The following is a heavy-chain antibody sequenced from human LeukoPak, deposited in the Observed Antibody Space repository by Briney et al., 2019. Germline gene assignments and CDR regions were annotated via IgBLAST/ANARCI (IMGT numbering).Heavy chain of an antibody. Sequence: SEPLSLTCTVSGGSISSSSYYWGWIRQPPGRGLEWIGSIYYSGSTYYNPSLKSRVTISVDTSKNQFSLNLSSVTAADTAVYYCAGPPAKGSTYSNCYMDVWGKGTTVTVSS. CDR1: GGSISSSSYY. CDR2: IYYSGST. D-gene: IGHD1-14*01. CDR3: AGPPAKGSTYSNCYMDV. V-gene: IGHV4-39*07. J-gene: IGHJ6*03.